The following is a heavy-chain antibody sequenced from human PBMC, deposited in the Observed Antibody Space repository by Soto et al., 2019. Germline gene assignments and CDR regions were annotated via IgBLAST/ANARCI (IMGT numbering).Heavy chain of an antibody. CDR1: GFTVSSNF. J-gene: IGHJ1*01. Sequence: GGSLRLSCAASGFTVSSNFMIWVRQAPGKGLEWVSVLYGGGRTNYADSVKGRFTISRDNSKNTLYLHMNSLRVEDTAMYYCARTPFYYGSGSLPYFQYWGQGTLVTVSS. CDR3: ARTPFYYGSGSLPYFQY. V-gene: IGHV3-53*01. CDR2: LYGGGRT. D-gene: IGHD3-10*01.